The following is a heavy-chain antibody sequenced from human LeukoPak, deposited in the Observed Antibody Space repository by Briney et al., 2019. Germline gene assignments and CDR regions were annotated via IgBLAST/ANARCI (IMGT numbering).Heavy chain of an antibody. V-gene: IGHV4-39*01. J-gene: IGHJ6*02. CDR3: ARLPRGYSYGYYYYYGMDV. Sequence: SETLSLTCTVSGGSISSSSYYWGWIRQPPGKGLEWIGSIYYSGSTYYNPSLKSRVTISVDTSKNQFSLKLSSMTAADTAVYYCARLPRGYSYGYYYYYGMDVWGQGTTVTVSS. CDR2: IYYSGST. CDR1: GGSISSSSYY. D-gene: IGHD5-18*01.